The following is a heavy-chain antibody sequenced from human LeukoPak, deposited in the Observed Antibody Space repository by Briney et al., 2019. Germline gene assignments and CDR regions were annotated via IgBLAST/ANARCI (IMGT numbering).Heavy chain of an antibody. CDR1: GGSFSSNYYY. D-gene: IGHD3-10*01. V-gene: IGHV4-31*03. Sequence: PSETLSLTCTVSGGSFSSNYYYWSWIRQHPGKGLEWIRYIYDSGSAYYNPSLKTRVSLSVDTSKSQFSLRLSSVTAADTAVYYCARARYASGTYFTFDSWGQGSLVTVSS. CDR3: ARARYASGTYFTFDS. CDR2: IYDSGSA. J-gene: IGHJ4*02.